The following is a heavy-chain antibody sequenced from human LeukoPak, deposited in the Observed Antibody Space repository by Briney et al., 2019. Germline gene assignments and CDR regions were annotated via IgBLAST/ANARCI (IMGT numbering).Heavy chain of an antibody. CDR2: IYHSGST. D-gene: IGHD6-6*01. V-gene: IGHV4-61*08. CDR1: GGSISSGGYS. Sequence: SETLSLTCAVSGGSISSGGYSWSWIRQPPGKGLEWIGYIYHSGSTNYNPSLQSRVTISVDTSKNQFSLNLNSVTAADTAVYYCARGGAARLHFQNWGQGTLVTVSS. J-gene: IGHJ1*01. CDR3: ARGGAARLHFQN.